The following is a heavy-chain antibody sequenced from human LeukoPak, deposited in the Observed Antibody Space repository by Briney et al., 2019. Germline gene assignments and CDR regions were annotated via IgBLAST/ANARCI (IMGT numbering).Heavy chain of an antibody. CDR1: GGSISSGGYY. J-gene: IGHJ4*02. V-gene: IGHV4-30-2*01. D-gene: IGHD6-6*01. Sequence: SETLSLTCTVSGGSISSGGYYWSWIRQPPGKGLEWIGYIYHSGSTYYNPSLKSRVTISVDRSKNQFSLKLSSVTAADTAVYYCAREGSSSIANYWGQGTLVTVSS. CDR3: AREGSSSIANY. CDR2: IYHSGST.